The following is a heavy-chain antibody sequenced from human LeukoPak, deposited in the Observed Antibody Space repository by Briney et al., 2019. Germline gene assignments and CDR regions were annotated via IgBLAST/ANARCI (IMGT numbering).Heavy chain of an antibody. CDR1: GYTFTGYY. D-gene: IGHD2/OR15-2a*01. Sequence: GASVKVPCKASGYTFTGYYMHWVRQAPGQGLEWMGWINPNSGGTKYAQKFHDRVTMTRDTSISTAYMELSGLRSDDTAVYYCARGYFDYYFDFWGQGSLVTVSS. V-gene: IGHV1-2*02. J-gene: IGHJ4*02. CDR2: INPNSGGT. CDR3: ARGYFDYYFDF.